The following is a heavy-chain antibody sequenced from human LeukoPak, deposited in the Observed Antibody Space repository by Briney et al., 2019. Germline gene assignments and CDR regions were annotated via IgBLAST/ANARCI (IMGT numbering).Heavy chain of an antibody. CDR3: ARTYDSSGYYFDY. CDR1: GYSISSSNW. Sequence: SETLSLTCAVSGYSISSSNWWGWIRQPPGKGLEWIGCSYYSGSIYYNPSLKSRVTMSVDTSKNQFSLNLSSVTAVDTAVYYCARTYDSSGYYFDYWGQGTLVTVSS. CDR2: SYYSGSI. J-gene: IGHJ4*02. D-gene: IGHD3-22*01. V-gene: IGHV4-28*05.